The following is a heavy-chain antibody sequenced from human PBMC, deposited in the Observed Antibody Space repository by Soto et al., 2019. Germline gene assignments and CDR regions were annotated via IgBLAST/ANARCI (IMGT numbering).Heavy chain of an antibody. CDR2: ISGSGGST. J-gene: IGHJ4*02. V-gene: IGHV3-23*01. CDR1: GFTFSSYA. D-gene: IGHD3-22*01. CDR3: AKQVYYDSSGYYWYFDY. Sequence: GSLRLSCAASGFTFSSYAMSWVRQAPGKGLEWVSAISGSGGSTYYADSVKGRFTISRDNSKNTLYLQMNSLRAEDTAVYYCAKQVYYDSSGYYWYFDYWGQGTLVTVSS.